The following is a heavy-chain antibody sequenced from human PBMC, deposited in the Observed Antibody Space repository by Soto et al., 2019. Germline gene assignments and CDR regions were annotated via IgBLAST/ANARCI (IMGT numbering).Heavy chain of an antibody. CDR3: ARAWDF. V-gene: IGHV4-30-4*01. Sequence: SETLSLTCTVSGVSVSRDYQWIWIRQPPGKGLEWIGHISYSGSPYYHPSLRSRLSISVDTSKNQFSLKVKSVTAADTAVYYCARAWDFWGQGTLVTV. CDR2: ISYSGSP. D-gene: IGHD1-26*01. CDR1: GVSVSRDYQ. J-gene: IGHJ1*01.